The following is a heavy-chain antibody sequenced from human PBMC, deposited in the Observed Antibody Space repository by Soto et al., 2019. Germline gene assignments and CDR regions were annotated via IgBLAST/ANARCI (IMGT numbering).Heavy chain of an antibody. Sequence: GSLRLSCVASGRTFSGYPMSWVRQAPGKGLQWVSSISVDAGTTYYADSVKGRFAISRDDSKQTAYLEMKSLRAEDTAVYYCGRDPYSGARYYLDLWGQGTQVTVS. CDR2: ISVDAGTT. CDR1: GRTFSGYP. CDR3: GRDPYSGARYYLDL. J-gene: IGHJ4*02. D-gene: IGHD1-26*01. V-gene: IGHV3-23*01.